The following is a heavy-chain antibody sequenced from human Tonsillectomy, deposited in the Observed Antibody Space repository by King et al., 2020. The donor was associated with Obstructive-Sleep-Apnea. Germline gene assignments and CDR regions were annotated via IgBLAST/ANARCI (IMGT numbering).Heavy chain of an antibody. CDR3: AKDAEPIPTAADF. J-gene: IGHJ4*02. V-gene: IGHV3-9*01. CDR2: ISWKCDSL. CDR1: GFTFEDYP. Sequence: VQLVESGGGLVQPGRSLSLSCVTSGFTFEDYPMHWVRQVPGKGLEWVSGISWKCDSLGYADSVKVRFTISRDNAKNSLYLQMNRLRPEDTAFYYCAKDAEPIPTAADFWGQGTLVTVSS. D-gene: IGHD6-13*01.